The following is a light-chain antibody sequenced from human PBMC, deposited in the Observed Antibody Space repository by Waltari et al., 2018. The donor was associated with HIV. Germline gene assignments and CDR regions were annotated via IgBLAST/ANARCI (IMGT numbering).Light chain of an antibody. V-gene: IGLV2-14*03. CDR3: SSYTTSNSYV. CDR1: SSDVGAYSY. Sequence: QSALTQPASVSGSPGQSITISCTGTSSDVGAYSYVSWYQQYPGEAPKVMIYEDSHRPSGVSDCFSGSKSGNTASLTIAGLQAEDEADYYCSSYTTSNSYVFGTGTKVTVL. J-gene: IGLJ1*01. CDR2: EDS.